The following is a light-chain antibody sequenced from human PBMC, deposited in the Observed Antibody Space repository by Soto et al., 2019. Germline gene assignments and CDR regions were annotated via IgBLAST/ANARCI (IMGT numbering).Light chain of an antibody. CDR3: VLYMGTGISV. V-gene: IGLV8-61*01. J-gene: IGLJ3*02. CDR2: STN. Sequence: QTVVIQEPSFSVSPGRTVTLTCGLSSGSVSTSYNPSWYQLTPGQAPRTLIYSTNTRSSGVPNRFSGSILENKAALTITGAQADDESDYYCVLYMGTGISVFGGGTKLTVL. CDR1: SGSVSTSYN.